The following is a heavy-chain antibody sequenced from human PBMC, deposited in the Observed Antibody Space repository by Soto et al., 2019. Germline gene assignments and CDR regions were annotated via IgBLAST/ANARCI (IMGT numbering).Heavy chain of an antibody. Sequence: PGGSLRLSCAASGFTFSSYAMSWVRQAPGRGLEWVSSISGSGRNTFYADSVKGRFTISRDNAKNTLYLQMNALRVEDTGVYYCTRGPRPTSTGTGAFWGQGTLVTVSS. V-gene: IGHV3-23*01. CDR3: TRGPRPTSTGTGAF. CDR1: GFTFSSYA. D-gene: IGHD1-1*01. CDR2: ISGSGRNT. J-gene: IGHJ4*02.